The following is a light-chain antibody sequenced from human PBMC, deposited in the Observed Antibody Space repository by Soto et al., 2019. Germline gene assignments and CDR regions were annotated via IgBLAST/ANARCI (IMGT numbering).Light chain of an antibody. V-gene: IGKV1-39*01. CDR3: QQSYRFPKT. CDR1: QTVTSY. J-gene: IGKJ1*01. CDR2: AAS. Sequence: DVQMTQSPSSLSASVGDSLTLTCRASQTVTSYLNWYQQKPGKAPKLLIYAASTLQSGVPSRFSGSGSGTEFTPTIISQQPEDFATYYCQQSYRFPKTFGRGTKVEVK.